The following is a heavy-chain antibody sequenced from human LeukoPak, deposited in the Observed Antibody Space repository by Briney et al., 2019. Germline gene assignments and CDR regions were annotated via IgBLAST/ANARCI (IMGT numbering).Heavy chain of an antibody. Sequence: PSETLSLTCTVSGGSLSSYYWSWIRQPPGKGLEWIGEINHSGSTNYNPSLKSRVTISVDTSKNQFSLKLSSVTAADTAVYYCARIYCSSTSCTGDYWGQGTLVTVSS. V-gene: IGHV4-34*01. CDR3: ARIYCSSTSCTGDY. J-gene: IGHJ4*02. CDR2: INHSGST. CDR1: GGSLSSYY. D-gene: IGHD2-2*01.